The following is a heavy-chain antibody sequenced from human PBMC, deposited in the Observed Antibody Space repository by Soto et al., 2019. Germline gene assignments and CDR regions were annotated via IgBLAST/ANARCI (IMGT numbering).Heavy chain of an antibody. Sequence: LRLSCAASGFTFSSYAMSWVRQAPGKGLEWVSTISGSGSSTYYADSVKGRFTISRDNSKKTLYVQMNSPRAEDTAVYYCAKMSDFWSGSPTYHFDYWGQGTQVTV. CDR1: GFTFSSYA. J-gene: IGHJ4*02. V-gene: IGHV3-23*01. D-gene: IGHD3-3*01. CDR2: ISGSGSST. CDR3: AKMSDFWSGSPTYHFDY.